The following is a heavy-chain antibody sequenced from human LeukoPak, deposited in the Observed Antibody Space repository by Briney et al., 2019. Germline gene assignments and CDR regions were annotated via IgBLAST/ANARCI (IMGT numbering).Heavy chain of an antibody. V-gene: IGHV4-61*01. CDR1: GGSISSSYY. D-gene: IGHD6-13*01. CDR3: AREDSRLPGWFDP. Sequence: PSETLSLTCAVSGGSISSSYYWSWIRQPPGKGLEWIGYIYYSGSTNYNPSLKSRVTISVDTSKNQFSLKLSSVTAADTAVYYCAREDSRLPGWFDPWGQGTLVTVSS. J-gene: IGHJ5*02. CDR2: IYYSGST.